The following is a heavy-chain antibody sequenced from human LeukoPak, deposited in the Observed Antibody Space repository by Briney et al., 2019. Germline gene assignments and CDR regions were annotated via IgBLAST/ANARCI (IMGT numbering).Heavy chain of an antibody. D-gene: IGHD4-23*01. CDR3: ARGSRDGGDY. Sequence: AASVTVSCKASGGTFSSYAISWVRQAPGQGLEWMGGIIPIFGTANYAQKFRGRVTITADESTSTAYMELSSLRSEDTAVYYCARGSRDGGDYWGQGTLVTVSS. CDR2: IIPIFGTA. CDR1: GGTFSSYA. J-gene: IGHJ4*02. V-gene: IGHV1-69*01.